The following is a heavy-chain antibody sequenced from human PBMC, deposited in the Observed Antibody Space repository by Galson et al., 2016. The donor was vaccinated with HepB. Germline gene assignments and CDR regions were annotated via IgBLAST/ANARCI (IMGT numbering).Heavy chain of an antibody. V-gene: IGHV4-30-4*01. CDR3: ARSMDYYYYYPVDV. Sequence: SGGSIGAGDFYWSWIRQPPGKGLEWIGHIYDTGTTYYNPSLKSRVLISIDTSKNQFSLRLTSVTAADTAVYYCARSMDYYYYYPVDVWGQGTKVTVSS. CDR1: GGSIGAGDFY. CDR2: IYDTGTT. D-gene: IGHD2/OR15-2a*01. J-gene: IGHJ6*02.